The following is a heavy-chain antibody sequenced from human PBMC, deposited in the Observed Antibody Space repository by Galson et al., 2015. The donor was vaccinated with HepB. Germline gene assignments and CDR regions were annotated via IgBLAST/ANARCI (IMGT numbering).Heavy chain of an antibody. CDR1: GFTFSSYA. CDR3: AKEGWGYCSGGSCLIDY. V-gene: IGHV3-23*01. Sequence: SLRLSCAASGFTFSSYAMSWVRQAPGKGLEWVSAISGSGGSTYYADSVKGRFTISRENSKNTLYLQMNSLRAEDTAVYYCAKEGWGYCSGGSCLIDYWGQGTLVTVSS. CDR2: ISGSGGST. D-gene: IGHD2-15*01. J-gene: IGHJ4*02.